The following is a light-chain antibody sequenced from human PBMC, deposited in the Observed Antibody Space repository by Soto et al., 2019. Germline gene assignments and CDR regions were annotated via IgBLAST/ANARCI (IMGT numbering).Light chain of an antibody. CDR3: QSYDSSLSVLDV. CDR2: GNS. CDR1: SSNIGAGYD. Sequence: QSVLTQPPSVSGAPGPRVTISCTGGSSNIGAGYDVHWYQQLPGTAPKLLIYGNSNRPSGVPDRFSGSKSGTSASLAITGLQAEDEADYYCQSYDSSLSVLDVFGTGTKLTVL. V-gene: IGLV1-40*01. J-gene: IGLJ1*01.